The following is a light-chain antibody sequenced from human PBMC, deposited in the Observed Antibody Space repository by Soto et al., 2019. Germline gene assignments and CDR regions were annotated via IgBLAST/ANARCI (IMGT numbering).Light chain of an antibody. CDR3: SSYTSSSTLNYV. CDR2: DVS. CDR1: SSDVGGYNY. Sequence: QSVLTLPASVSGSPGQSITISCTGTSSDVGGYNYVSWYQQHPGKAPKLMIYDVSNRPSGVSNRFSGSKSGNTASLTISGLQAEDEADYYCSSYTSSSTLNYVFGTGTKVTVL. V-gene: IGLV2-14*01. J-gene: IGLJ1*01.